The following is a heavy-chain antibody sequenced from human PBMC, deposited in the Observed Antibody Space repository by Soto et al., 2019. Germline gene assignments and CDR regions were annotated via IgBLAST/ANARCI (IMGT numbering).Heavy chain of an antibody. D-gene: IGHD5-18*01. CDR2: IRSKAYGWTT. J-gene: IGHJ6*02. CDR3: SRDTQLLAYYYGMDV. Sequence: PGGNLGLCCTAHGYTCGDSAMSWVLQGLGKGLEWVGFIRSKAYGWTTEYAASVKGRFTISRDDSKSIAYLQMNSLKTEDTAVYYCSRDTQLLAYYYGMDVWGQGT. CDR1: GYTCGDSA. V-gene: IGHV3-49*04.